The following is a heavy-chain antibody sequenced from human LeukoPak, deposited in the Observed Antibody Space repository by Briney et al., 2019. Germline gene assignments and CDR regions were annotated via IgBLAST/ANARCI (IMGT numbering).Heavy chain of an antibody. V-gene: IGHV3-23*01. Sequence: PGGSLRLSCAASGFTFNIYTMYWVRQAPGKGLEWVSGIRHSDGNTYYADSVKGRFTISSDKSKNILFLQMNSLRAEDTAVYHCAKDKTYDDFWSGHDAFDIWGQGTMVTVSS. CDR2: IRHSDGNT. CDR1: GFTFNIYT. J-gene: IGHJ3*02. CDR3: AKDKTYDDFWSGHDAFDI. D-gene: IGHD3-3*01.